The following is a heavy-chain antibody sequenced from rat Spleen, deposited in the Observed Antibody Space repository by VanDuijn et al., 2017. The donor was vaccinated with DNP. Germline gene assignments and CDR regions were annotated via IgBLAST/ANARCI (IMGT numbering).Heavy chain of an antibody. D-gene: IGHD1-12*02. CDR1: GLPLTSNS. CDR2: IQSGGST. CDR3: ARSQGYYYDGSYYPFAY. Sequence: QVQLKESGPGLVQPSQTLSLTCTVSGLPLTSNSVSWIRQPPGKGLEWMGRIQSGGSTDYNSVLKSRLSISRDTSKSQVFLKMDSVQTEDTAMYFCARSQGYYYDGSYYPFAYWGQGILVTVS. V-gene: IGHV2-1*01. J-gene: IGHJ3*01.